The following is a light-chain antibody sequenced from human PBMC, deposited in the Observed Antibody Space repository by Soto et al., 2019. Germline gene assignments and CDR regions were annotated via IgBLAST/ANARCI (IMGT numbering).Light chain of an antibody. CDR2: SNN. CDR1: SSNIGTYT. CDR3: ATWDDSLNVV. V-gene: IGLV1-44*01. Sequence: QSVLTQPPSASATPGQRVTISCSGSSSNIGTYTVNWYQHLPGTAPKLLIFSNNQRPSGVPDRFSASKSGTSASLAISGLQSDDEADYYCATWDDSLNVVFGGGTKVTVL. J-gene: IGLJ2*01.